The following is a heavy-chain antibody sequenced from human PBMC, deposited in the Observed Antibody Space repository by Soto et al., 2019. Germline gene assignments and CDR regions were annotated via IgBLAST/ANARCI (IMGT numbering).Heavy chain of an antibody. CDR2: IYYSGST. J-gene: IGHJ5*02. V-gene: IGHV4-39*01. CDR1: GGSISSSSYY. CDR3: SSPYSYGSGMVLDP. D-gene: IGHD3-10*01. Sequence: QLQLQESGPGLVKPSETLSLTCTVSGGSISSSSYYWGWIRQPPGKGLEWIGSIYYSGSTYYNPSIKSRVTISVDTSKNQFAMKLSSVTAADTAVYYCSSPYSYGSGMVLDPWGQGTLVTVSS.